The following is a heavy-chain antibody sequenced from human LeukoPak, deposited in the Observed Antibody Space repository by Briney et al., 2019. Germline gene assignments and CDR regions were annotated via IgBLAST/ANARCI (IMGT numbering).Heavy chain of an antibody. CDR1: GYSFTSYW. V-gene: IGHV5-51*01. CDR2: IYPGDSDT. Sequence: GESLKISCKGSGYSFTSYWIGWVRQMPGKGLEWMGIIYPGDSDTRYSPSFQGQVTISADKSISTAYLQWSSLKASDTAMYYCARLGRGVATINSLPQYYYYMDVWGKGTTVTVSS. CDR3: ARLGRGVATINSLPQYYYYMDV. J-gene: IGHJ6*03. D-gene: IGHD5-12*01.